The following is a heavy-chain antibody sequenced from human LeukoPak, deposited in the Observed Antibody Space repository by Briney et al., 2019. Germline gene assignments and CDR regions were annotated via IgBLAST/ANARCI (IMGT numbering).Heavy chain of an antibody. CDR2: INPNSGGT. CDR1: GYTFTGYY. J-gene: IGHJ3*02. D-gene: IGHD6-19*01. Sequence: ASVKVSCKASGYTFTGYYMHSVRQAPGPGLEWMGWINPNSGGTNYAQKFQGRVTMTRDTSISTAYMELSRLRSDDTAVYYCARDRFSGRYALDAFDIWGQGTMVTVSS. V-gene: IGHV1-2*02. CDR3: ARDRFSGRYALDAFDI.